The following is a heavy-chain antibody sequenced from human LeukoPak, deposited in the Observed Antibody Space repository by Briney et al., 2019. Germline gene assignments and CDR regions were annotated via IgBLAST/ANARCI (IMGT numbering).Heavy chain of an antibody. CDR1: GFTFSNAW. J-gene: IGHJ4*02. CDR3: ARGSGDY. CDR2: IKPDGSEK. V-gene: IGHV3-7*04. Sequence: PGESLRLSCAASGFTFSNAWMSWARQAPGKGLEWVANIKPDGSEKYYVDSVKGRFTISRDNAKNSLYLQMTSLRAEDTAVYYCARGSGDYSGQGTLVTVSS.